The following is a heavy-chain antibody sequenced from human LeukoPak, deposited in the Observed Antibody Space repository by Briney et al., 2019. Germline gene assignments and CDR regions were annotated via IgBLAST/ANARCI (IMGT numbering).Heavy chain of an antibody. CDR2: IKQDGSEK. CDR1: GFTFSSYW. V-gene: IGHV3-7*01. CDR3: ARDQKLLWFGEFLGY. D-gene: IGHD3-10*01. Sequence: SGGSLRLSCAASGFTFSSYWMSWVRQAPGKGLEWVANIKQDGSEKYYVDSVKGRFTISRDNAKNSLYLQMNSLRAEDTAVYYCARDQKLLWFGEFLGYWGQGTLVTVSS. J-gene: IGHJ4*02.